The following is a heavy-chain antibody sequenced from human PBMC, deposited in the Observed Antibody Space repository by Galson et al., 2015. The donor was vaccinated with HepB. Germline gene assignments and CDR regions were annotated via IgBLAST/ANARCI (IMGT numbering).Heavy chain of an antibody. V-gene: IGHV3-23*01. CDR3: ARERYGDFVTDR. CDR1: GFLFTNHA. Sequence: LRLSCAASGFLFTNHAMTWARQAPGKGLEWVSSVTGSAGSTYYADSVKGRFTISRDNSKNTLSLQMNSLRADDTAVYYCARERYGDFVTDRWGQGVLVTVSS. D-gene: IGHD2-21*02. J-gene: IGHJ5*02. CDR2: VTGSAGST.